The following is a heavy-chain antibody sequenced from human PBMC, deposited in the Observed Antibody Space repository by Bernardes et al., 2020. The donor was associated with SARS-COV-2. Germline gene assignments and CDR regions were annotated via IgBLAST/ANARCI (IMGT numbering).Heavy chain of an antibody. CDR1: GYTFTNFD. Sequence: ASVKVSCKASGYTFTNFDINWVRQATGQGLEGMGWMNPNSGNTGYAQKFQGRVTMTRNTSISTAYMELSSLRSEDTAVYYCARDRLDSSGYYSPFDYWGQGTLVTVSS. CDR2: MNPNSGNT. CDR3: ARDRLDSSGYYSPFDY. D-gene: IGHD3-22*01. V-gene: IGHV1-8*01. J-gene: IGHJ4*02.